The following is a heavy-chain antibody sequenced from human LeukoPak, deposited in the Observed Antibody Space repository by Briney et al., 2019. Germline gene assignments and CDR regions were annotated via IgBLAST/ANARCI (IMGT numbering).Heavy chain of an antibody. Sequence: ASVKVSCKASGYTFTSYGISWVRQAPGQGLEWMGWISAYNGNTNYAQKLQGRVTMTTDTSTSTAYMELRSLRSDDTAVYYCARHTVGDPMIVVVFDYWGQGTLVTVSS. V-gene: IGHV1-18*01. D-gene: IGHD3-22*01. CDR2: ISAYNGNT. CDR3: ARHTVGDPMIVVVFDY. J-gene: IGHJ4*02. CDR1: GYTFTSYG.